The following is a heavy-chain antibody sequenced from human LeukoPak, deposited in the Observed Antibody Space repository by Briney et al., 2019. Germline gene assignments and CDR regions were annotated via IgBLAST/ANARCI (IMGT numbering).Heavy chain of an antibody. D-gene: IGHD5-24*01. CDR1: GYSFTNYW. V-gene: IGHV5-51*01. CDR3: ARRSQMATIDFDY. Sequence: GESLKISCKGSGYSFTNYWIGWVRQMPGKGLEWMGIIYPADSDTRYSPSFQGQVTISADKSISTAYPQWSSLKASDTAMYYCARRSQMATIDFDYWGQGTLVTVSS. J-gene: IGHJ4*02. CDR2: IYPADSDT.